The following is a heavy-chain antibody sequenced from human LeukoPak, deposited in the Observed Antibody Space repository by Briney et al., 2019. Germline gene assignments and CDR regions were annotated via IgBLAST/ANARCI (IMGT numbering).Heavy chain of an antibody. CDR3: ARGPITMVRGVIIREYFQH. CDR1: GGSITSSNYF. D-gene: IGHD3-10*01. Sequence: SETLSLTCTVSGGSITSSNYFWGWIRQTPGKGLEWIGSLYYTGTTYYNSSLKSRISMSIDTSKNQFSLRLSYVTAADTAVYHCARGPITMVRGVIIREYFQHWGQGTLVIVSS. V-gene: IGHV4-39*07. CDR2: LYYTGTT. J-gene: IGHJ1*01.